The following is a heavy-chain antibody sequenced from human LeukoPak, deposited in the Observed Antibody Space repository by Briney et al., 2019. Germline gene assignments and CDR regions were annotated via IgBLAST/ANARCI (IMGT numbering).Heavy chain of an antibody. CDR1: GFTFSHHG. V-gene: IGHV3-30*02. J-gene: IGHJ4*02. CDR2: IRNDGSNN. D-gene: IGHD4-17*01. Sequence: PGGSLRLSCAASGFTFSHHGMHWVRQAPGKGLEWVAFIRNDGSNNYYADSVKGRFTISRDNAKNSLYLQMNSLRAEDTAVYYCAREGYGDYALDYWGQGTLVTVSS. CDR3: AREGYGDYALDY.